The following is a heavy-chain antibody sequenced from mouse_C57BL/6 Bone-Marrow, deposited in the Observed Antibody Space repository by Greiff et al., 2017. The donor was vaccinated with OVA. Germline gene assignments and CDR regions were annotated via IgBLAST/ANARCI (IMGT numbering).Heavy chain of an antibody. CDR1: GFTFSSYA. CDR2: ISDGGSYT. Sequence: EVQGVESGGGLVKPGGSLKLSCAASGFTFSSYAMSWVRQTPEKRLEWVATISDGGSYTYYPDNVKGRFTISRDTAKNNLYLQMSHLKSEDTAMYYCARFPYYFDYWGQGTTLTVSS. J-gene: IGHJ2*01. V-gene: IGHV5-4*01. CDR3: ARFPYYFDY.